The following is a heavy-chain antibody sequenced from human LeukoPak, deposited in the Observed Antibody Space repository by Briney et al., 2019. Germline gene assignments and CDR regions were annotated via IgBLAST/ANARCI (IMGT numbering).Heavy chain of an antibody. J-gene: IGHJ4*02. V-gene: IGHV4-31*03. CDR2: IYYSGST. D-gene: IGHD6-13*01. Sequence: SETLSLTCTVSGGSISSGGYYWSWIRQHPGKGLEWIGYIYYSGSTYYNPSLKSRVTISVDTSKNQFSLKLSSVTAADTAVYYCARDVPGAARAGGYYFDYWGQGTLVTVSS. CDR1: GGSISSGGYY. CDR3: ARDVPGAARAGGYYFDY.